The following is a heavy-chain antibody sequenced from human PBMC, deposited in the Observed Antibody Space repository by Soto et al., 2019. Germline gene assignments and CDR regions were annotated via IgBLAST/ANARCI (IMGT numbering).Heavy chain of an antibody. V-gene: IGHV3-20*04. J-gene: IGHJ4*02. CDR1: GFTFDDYG. CDR2: INWNGGST. D-gene: IGHD6-19*01. Sequence: EVPLVESGGGVVRPVGSLRLSCAASGFTFDDYGMSWVRQAPGKGLEWVSGINWNGGSTGYADSVKGRFTISRDNAKNSLYLQMNSLRAEDTALYYCARLYSSGWYGPGRYWGQGTLVTVSS. CDR3: ARLYSSGWYGPGRY.